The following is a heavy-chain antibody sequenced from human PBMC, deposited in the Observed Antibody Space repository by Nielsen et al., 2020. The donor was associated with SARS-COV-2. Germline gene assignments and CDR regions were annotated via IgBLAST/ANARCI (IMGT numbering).Heavy chain of an antibody. Sequence: GESLKISCAASGFTFSSYAMSWVRQAPGKGLEWVSAISGSGGSTYYADSVKGRFTTSRDNSKNTLYLQMNSLRVEDTAVYYCASSTGPGGWFDPWGQGTLVTVSS. D-gene: IGHD6-13*01. CDR2: ISGSGGST. J-gene: IGHJ5*02. CDR3: ASSTGPGGWFDP. CDR1: GFTFSSYA. V-gene: IGHV3-23*01.